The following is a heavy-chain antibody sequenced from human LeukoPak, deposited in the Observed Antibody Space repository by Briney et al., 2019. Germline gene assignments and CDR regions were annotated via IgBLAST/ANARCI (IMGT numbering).Heavy chain of an antibody. CDR2: ISSSGSTI. CDR3: ARAYCTFDRCPIGSY. Sequence: GGSLRLSCAASGFTFSIYEMNWVRQAPGKGLEWLSYISSSGSTIYYADSVKGRFTISRDNAKNSLFLQMNSLRVEDTAVYYCARAYCTFDRCPIGSYWGQGTLVTVSS. CDR1: GFTFSIYE. V-gene: IGHV3-48*03. J-gene: IGHJ4*02. D-gene: IGHD2-8*01.